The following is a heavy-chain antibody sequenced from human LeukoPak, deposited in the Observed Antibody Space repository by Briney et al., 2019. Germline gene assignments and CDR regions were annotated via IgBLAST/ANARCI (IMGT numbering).Heavy chain of an antibody. D-gene: IGHD6-19*01. Sequence: KPSETLSLTCTVSGGSITSYYWSWIRQPPGKGLEWIGYIYYTGSTNYNPSLKSRVTISVDTSKSQFSLKLSSVTAADTAVYYCARGAGWYGYWGQGTLVTVSS. V-gene: IGHV4-59*01. J-gene: IGHJ4*02. CDR2: IYYTGST. CDR1: GGSITSYY. CDR3: ARGAGWYGY.